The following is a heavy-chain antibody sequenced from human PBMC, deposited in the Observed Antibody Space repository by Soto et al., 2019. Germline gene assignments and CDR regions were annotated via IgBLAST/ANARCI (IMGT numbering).Heavy chain of an antibody. D-gene: IGHD6-19*01. CDR1: GFTFSVYS. CDR3: ARSVEGHFDY. V-gene: IGHV3-48*02. CDR2: ITSDTKTI. Sequence: EVQLVESGGDLVQRGGSLRLSGVASGFTFSVYSMNWVRQAPGKGLEWFSYITSDTKTIKYADSVKGRFTISRDNAKNSVYLQMNSLRDEDTAVYYCARSVEGHFDYWGQGTVVTVSS. J-gene: IGHJ4*02.